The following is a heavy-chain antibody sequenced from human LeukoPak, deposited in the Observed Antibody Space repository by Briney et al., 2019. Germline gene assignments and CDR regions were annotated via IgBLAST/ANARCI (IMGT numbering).Heavy chain of an antibody. CDR2: ISSNGSP. CDR3: AREKYDSRGSYAFDI. V-gene: IGHV4-59*01. CDR1: GASIRTNY. D-gene: IGHD3-22*01. J-gene: IGHJ3*02. Sequence: PSETLSLTCTVSGASIRTNYWSWIRQAPGKGLEWIAFISSNGSPNYNPSLKSRLTMSLDTSNNQFSLKLASVTAADTAAYYCAREKYDSRGSYAFDIWGQGTMVTVSS.